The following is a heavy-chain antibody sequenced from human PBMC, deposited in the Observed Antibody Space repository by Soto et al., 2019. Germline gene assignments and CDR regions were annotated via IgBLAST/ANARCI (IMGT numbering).Heavy chain of an antibody. V-gene: IGHV3-53*01. CDR2: INSGVTT. J-gene: IGHJ5*02. Sequence: GGSLRLSCAASGFSVSDNYLGWVRQAPGKGLEWVSLINSGVTTFYADSVKGRFTISRDNSKNTLYLQMNSLRVEDTAVYYCVRVVAAAGTWGQGALVTVSS. CDR1: GFSVSDNY. D-gene: IGHD6-13*01. CDR3: VRVVAAAGT.